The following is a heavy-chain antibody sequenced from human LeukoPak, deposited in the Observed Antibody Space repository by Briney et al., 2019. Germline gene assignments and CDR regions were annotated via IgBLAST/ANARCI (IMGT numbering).Heavy chain of an antibody. D-gene: IGHD1-26*01. CDR3: AREGEVGTTWSWFDP. J-gene: IGHJ5*02. Sequence: SQTLSLTCAISGDTVSSNSAAWNWIRQSPSRGLEWLGRTYYRYMWYNDYAVSVKNRITINPDTSENHFSLQLNSVTPEDTAVYYCAREGEVGTTWSWFDPWGQGTLVSVSS. V-gene: IGHV6-1*01. CDR2: TYYRYMWYN. CDR1: GDTVSSNSAA.